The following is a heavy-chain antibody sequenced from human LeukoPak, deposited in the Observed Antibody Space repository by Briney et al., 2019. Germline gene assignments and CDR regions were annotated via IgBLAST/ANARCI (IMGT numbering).Heavy chain of an antibody. D-gene: IGHD3-22*01. V-gene: IGHV1-69*01. CDR1: GGTFSSYT. Sequence: SVKVSCKASGGTFSSYTISWVRQAPGQGVEWMGGIIPIFGAANYAQKFQGRVTITADESTSTAYMELSSLRSEDTAVYYCARDRDDSPLQADYWGQGTLVTVSS. J-gene: IGHJ4*02. CDR3: ARDRDDSPLQADY. CDR2: IIPIFGAA.